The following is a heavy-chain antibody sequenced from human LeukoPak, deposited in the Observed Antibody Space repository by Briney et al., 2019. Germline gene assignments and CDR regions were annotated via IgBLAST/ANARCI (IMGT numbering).Heavy chain of an antibody. CDR1: GFTFSDHA. J-gene: IGHJ4*02. CDR2: IRGTGTTT. CDR3: AKVSWLGTLPSYHFDS. D-gene: IGHD6-19*01. Sequence: PGGSLRLSCAASGFTFSDHAMSWVRQAPGKGLEWVSAIRGTGTTTFYAASVKGRFTISRDNSKNTADLQMNSLRAEDTAVYYCAKVSWLGTLPSYHFDSWGQETQVTVSS. V-gene: IGHV3-23*01.